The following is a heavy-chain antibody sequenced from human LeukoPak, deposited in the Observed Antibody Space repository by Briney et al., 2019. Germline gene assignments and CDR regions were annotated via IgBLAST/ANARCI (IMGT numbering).Heavy chain of an antibody. CDR2: ISSSSSYI. Sequence: KPGGSLRHSCAASGFTFSSYSMNWVGQAPGKGLEWVSSISSSSSYIYYAHSVKGRFTISRDNAKNSLYLQMNSLRAEDTAVYYCARSLGVTGYCSSTSCYIDYWGQGTLVTVSS. CDR3: ARSLGVTGYCSSTSCYIDY. D-gene: IGHD2-2*02. V-gene: IGHV3-21*01. J-gene: IGHJ4*02. CDR1: GFTFSSYS.